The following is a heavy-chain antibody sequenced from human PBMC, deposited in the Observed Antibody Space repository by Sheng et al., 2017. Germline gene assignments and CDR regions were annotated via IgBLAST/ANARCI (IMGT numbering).Heavy chain of an antibody. CDR1: GGTFSSYT. J-gene: IGHJ3*02. Sequence: QVQLVQSGAEVKKPGSSVKVSCKASGGTFSSYTISWVRQAPGQGLEWMGRIIPILGIANYAQKFQGRVTITADKSTSTAYMELSSLRSEDTAVYYCARACYDILTTGAFDIWGQGTMVTVSS. CDR2: IIPILGIA. D-gene: IGHD3-9*01. V-gene: IGHV1-69*02. CDR3: ARACYDILTTGAFDI.